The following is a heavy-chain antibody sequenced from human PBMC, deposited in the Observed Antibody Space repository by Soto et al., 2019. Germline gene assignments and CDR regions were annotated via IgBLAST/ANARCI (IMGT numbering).Heavy chain of an antibody. CDR1: GFTFSSYS. Sequence: EVQLVESGGGLVQPGGSLRLSCAASGFTFSSYSMNWVRQAAGKGLEWVSYISSSSSTIYYADSVKGRFTISRDNAKNSLYLQMNSLRDEDTAVYYCARDLRWTAYNWFDPWGQGTLVTVSS. CDR3: ARDLRWTAYNWFDP. CDR2: ISSSSSTI. J-gene: IGHJ5*02. D-gene: IGHD3-16*01. V-gene: IGHV3-48*02.